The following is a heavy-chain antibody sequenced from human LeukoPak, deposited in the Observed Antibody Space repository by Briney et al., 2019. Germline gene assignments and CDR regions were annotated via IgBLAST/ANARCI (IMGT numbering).Heavy chain of an antibody. D-gene: IGHD4-11*01. CDR3: ARVTKSYYYYDYMDV. CDR1: GYTFTSSG. CDR2: ISAYNGNT. J-gene: IGHJ6*03. Sequence: ASVTVSCKASGYTFTSSGVGWVRQAPGQGLEWMGWISAYNGNTNYAQNLQGRVTMTTDTSTNTAYMQLRSLRSDDTAVYYCARVTKSYYYYDYMDVWGDGTTVTVSS. V-gene: IGHV1-18*01.